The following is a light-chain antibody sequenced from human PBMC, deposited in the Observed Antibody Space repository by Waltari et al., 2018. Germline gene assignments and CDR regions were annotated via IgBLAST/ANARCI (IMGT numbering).Light chain of an antibody. V-gene: IGKV3-11*01. J-gene: IGKJ4*01. CDR3: QQRRDWPLT. Sequence: EIVLTQSPAILSLSPGERASLSCRASQSVTNYLAWYQQKPGQAPRLLIYDTSNRATCIPARFSGSGFWTDFTLTISSLEPEDFAVYDCQQRRDWPLTFFGGTKVEIK. CDR1: QSVTNY. CDR2: DTS.